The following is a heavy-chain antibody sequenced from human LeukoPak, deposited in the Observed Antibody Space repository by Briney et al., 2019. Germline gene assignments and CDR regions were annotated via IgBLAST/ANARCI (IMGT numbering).Heavy chain of an antibody. V-gene: IGHV1-69*02. CDR3: AGAGSYCHFDY. D-gene: IGHD1-26*01. CDR1: GGTFSSYT. CDR2: IIPILGIA. Sequence: SVKVSCNASGGTFSSYTISWVRQAPGQGLEWMGRIIPILGIANYAQKFQGRVTITADKSTSTAYMELSSLRSEDTAVYYCAGAGSYCHFDYWGQGTLVTVSS. J-gene: IGHJ4*02.